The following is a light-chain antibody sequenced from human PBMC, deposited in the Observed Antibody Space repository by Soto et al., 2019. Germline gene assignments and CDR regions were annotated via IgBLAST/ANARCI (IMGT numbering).Light chain of an antibody. J-gene: IGKJ3*01. V-gene: IGKV3-15*01. CDR3: QQYDVWPPFT. CDR1: QSVGIN. Sequence: EVVLTQSPATLSVSPGERATLSCRASQSVGINLAWYQQKPGQAPRLLISGAYTRAADVPARFSGSGSGTDFTLTVNSLQSEDFAVYYCQQYDVWPPFTLGPGTTVDLK. CDR2: GAY.